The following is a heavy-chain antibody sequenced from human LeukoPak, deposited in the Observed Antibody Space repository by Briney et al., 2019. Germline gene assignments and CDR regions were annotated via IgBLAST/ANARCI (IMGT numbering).Heavy chain of an antibody. CDR3: ARDDYGGTWDAFDI. J-gene: IGHJ3*02. V-gene: IGHV3-53*01. CDR2: IYSGGST. CDR1: GFTLSSNY. D-gene: IGHD4-17*01. Sequence: GGSLRLSCAASGFTLSSNYMSWVRQAPGKGLEWVSVIYSGGSTYYADSVKGRFTISRDNSKNTLYIQMNSLRAEDTAVYYCARDDYGGTWDAFDIWGQGTMVTVSS.